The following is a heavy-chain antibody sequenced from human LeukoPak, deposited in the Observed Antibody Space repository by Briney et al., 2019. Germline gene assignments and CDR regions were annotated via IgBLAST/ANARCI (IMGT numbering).Heavy chain of an antibody. V-gene: IGHV6-1*01. Sequence: SQTLSLTCAISGDSVSSNSAAWNWLRQSPSRGLEWLGRTYYRTKWYNDYAVSVKSRITINPDTSKNQFSLQLNSVTPEDTAVYYCAREEQLAATTNFDYWGQGTLVTVSS. CDR1: GDSVSSNSAA. J-gene: IGHJ4*02. CDR3: AREEQLAATTNFDY. CDR2: TYYRTKWYN. D-gene: IGHD6-13*01.